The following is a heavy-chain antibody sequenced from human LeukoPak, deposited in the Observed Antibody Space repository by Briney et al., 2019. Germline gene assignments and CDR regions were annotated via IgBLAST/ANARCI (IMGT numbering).Heavy chain of an antibody. V-gene: IGHV5-51*01. CDR1: GYSFTSYW. CDR2: IYPSDSDT. CDR3: AIHVYYDSSGYYPTFVDY. J-gene: IGHJ4*02. Sequence: GESLMISCKGSGYSFTSYWIGWVRQTPGKGLEWMGIIYPSDSDTRYSPSFQEQVTISADKSISTAYLQWSSLKASDTAMYYCAIHVYYDSSGYYPTFVDYWGQGTLVTVSS. D-gene: IGHD3-22*01.